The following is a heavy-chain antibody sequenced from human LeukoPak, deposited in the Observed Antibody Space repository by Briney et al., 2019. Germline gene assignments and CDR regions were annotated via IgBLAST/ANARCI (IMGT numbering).Heavy chain of an antibody. D-gene: IGHD3-9*01. CDR2: IIPIFGTA. J-gene: IGHJ4*02. CDR3: ARAPTLLRYFDWLHIDY. CDR1: GGTFSSYA. V-gene: IGHV1-69*13. Sequence: ASVKVSCKASGGTFSSYAISWVRQAPGQGLEWMGRIIPIFGTANYAQKFQGRVTITADESTSTAYMELSSLRSEDTAVYYCARAPTLLRYFDWLHIDYWGQGTLVTVSS.